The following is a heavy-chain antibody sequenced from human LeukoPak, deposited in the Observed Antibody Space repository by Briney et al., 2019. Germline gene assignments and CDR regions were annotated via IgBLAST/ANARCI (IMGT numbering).Heavy chain of an antibody. J-gene: IGHJ6*03. D-gene: IGHD4/OR15-4a*01. Sequence: ASVKVSCKASGYTFTGYYMHWVRQAPGQGLEWMGWINPNSGGTNYTQKFQGRVTMTRDTSISTAYMELSRLRSDDTAVYYCARGAKGVYYMDVWGKGTTVTVSS. CDR1: GYTFTGYY. V-gene: IGHV1-2*02. CDR3: ARGAKGVYYMDV. CDR2: INPNSGGT.